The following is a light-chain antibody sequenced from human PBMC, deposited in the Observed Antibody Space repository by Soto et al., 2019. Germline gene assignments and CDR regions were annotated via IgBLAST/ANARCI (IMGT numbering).Light chain of an antibody. V-gene: IGKV1-5*01. CDR3: QQYNSYSWT. CDR2: DAS. CDR1: QSVNNW. Sequence: DIQMTQSPSTLSASVGDRVTITCRASQSVNNWLAWYQQKAGEAPKLLIYDASSLESGVPSRFNGSLSGTEFTLTISILQPDDFANYYCQQYNSYSWTFGQGTKVDIK. J-gene: IGKJ1*01.